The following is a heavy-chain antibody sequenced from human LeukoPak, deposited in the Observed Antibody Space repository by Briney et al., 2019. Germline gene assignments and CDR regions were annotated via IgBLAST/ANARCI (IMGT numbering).Heavy chain of an antibody. CDR3: AKSYSSSPHGAFDI. CDR1: GFTFSGYA. D-gene: IGHD6-13*01. Sequence: QPGGSLRLSCAASGFTFSGYAMSWVRQAPGKGLEWVSAISGSGGSTYYADSVKGRFAISRDNSKNTLYLQMNSLRAEDTAVYYCAKSYSSSPHGAFDIWGQGTMVTVSS. V-gene: IGHV3-23*01. CDR2: ISGSGGST. J-gene: IGHJ3*02.